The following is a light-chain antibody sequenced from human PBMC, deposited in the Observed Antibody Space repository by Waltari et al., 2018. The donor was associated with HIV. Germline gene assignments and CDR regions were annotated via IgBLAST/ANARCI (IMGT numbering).Light chain of an antibody. V-gene: IGLV4-69*01. Sequence: QLVLTQSPSASASLGASVKLTCTLSSGHSSYAIAWHQQQPEKGPRYLMKLNSDGSHSQGGGIPGRFSGSSSGAERYLTISSRQSEDEADYYCQTWGTGIRVFGGGTKLTVL. CDR3: QTWGTGIRV. CDR1: SGHSSYA. J-gene: IGLJ3*02. CDR2: LNSDGSH.